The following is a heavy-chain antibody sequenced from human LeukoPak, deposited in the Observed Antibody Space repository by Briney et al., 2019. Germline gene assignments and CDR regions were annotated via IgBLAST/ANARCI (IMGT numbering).Heavy chain of an antibody. CDR3: ARGLTTVSSYNWFDP. CDR2: IHYTGST. CDR1: GGSISNNKYF. J-gene: IGHJ5*02. D-gene: IGHD4-11*01. V-gene: IGHV4-39*01. Sequence: PSETLSLTCTVSGGSISNNKYFWGWIRQPPGKGLEWIGSIHYTGSTHYNPSLKNRVTMSVDTSKNQFSLKLSSVTAADTAVYYCARGLTTVSSYNWFDPWGQGTLVTVSS.